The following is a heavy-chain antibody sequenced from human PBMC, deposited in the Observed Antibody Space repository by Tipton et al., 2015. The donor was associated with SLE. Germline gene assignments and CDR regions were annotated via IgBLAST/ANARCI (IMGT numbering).Heavy chain of an antibody. V-gene: IGHV5-51*03. CDR1: GYSFTNYW. CDR3: TRLQGYCSAGSSEVDCNWFDP. D-gene: IGHD2-8*02. Sequence: VQLVQSGAEVKKAGESLKMSCKGSGYSFTNYWIGWVRQMPGRGLEWMGNIYPGDSDTRYSPSFQGQVTISADKSITTAYLHWRSLKASDTAIYYCTRLQGYCSAGSSEVDCNWFDPWGQGTLVTVSS. J-gene: IGHJ5*02. CDR2: IYPGDSDT.